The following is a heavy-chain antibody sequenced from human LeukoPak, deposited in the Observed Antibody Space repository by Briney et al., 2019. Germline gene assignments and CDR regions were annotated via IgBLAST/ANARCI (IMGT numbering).Heavy chain of an antibody. CDR3: ARGRGNSETFDY. CDR1: GFTLSSHA. CDR2: ISSDGANK. V-gene: IGHV3-30-3*01. J-gene: IGHJ4*02. Sequence: PGGSLRLSCAASGFTLSSHAMHWVRLAPGKGLEWVAVISSDGANKYYPDSMAGRFTISRDNSKNTVYLQMNSLGPEDTAVYWCARGRGNSETFDYWGQGTLVTVSS. D-gene: IGHD1-1*01.